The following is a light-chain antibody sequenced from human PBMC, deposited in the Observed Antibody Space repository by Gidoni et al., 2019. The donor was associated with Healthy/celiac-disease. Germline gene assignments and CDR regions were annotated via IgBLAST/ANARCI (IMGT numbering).Light chain of an antibody. CDR3: QQRSNWPPLT. CDR2: DAS. J-gene: IGKJ4*01. V-gene: IGKV3-11*01. CDR1: PSVSSY. Sequence: IVLTQSPATLSLSPGERATLSCRASPSVSSYLAWYQQKPGQAPRLLIYDASNRATGIPARFSGSGSGTDCALTISSLEPEDFAVYYCQQRSNWPPLTFGGGTKVEIK.